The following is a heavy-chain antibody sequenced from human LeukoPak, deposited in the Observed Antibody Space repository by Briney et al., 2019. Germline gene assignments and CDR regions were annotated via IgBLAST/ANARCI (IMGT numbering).Heavy chain of an antibody. CDR1: GFTFSSYA. Sequence: GGSLRLSCAASGFTFSSYAMSWVRQAPGKGLEWVSAIRGSGDRTHYADSVKGRFTISRDNSKNTLYLQMNSLRAEDTAIYYCAKDRTSSGWYGEFDYWGQGTLVTVSS. D-gene: IGHD6-19*01. CDR3: AKDRTSSGWYGEFDY. V-gene: IGHV3-23*01. J-gene: IGHJ4*02. CDR2: IRGSGDRT.